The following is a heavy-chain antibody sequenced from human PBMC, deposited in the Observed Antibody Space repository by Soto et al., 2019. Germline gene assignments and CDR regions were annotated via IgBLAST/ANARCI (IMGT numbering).Heavy chain of an antibody. CDR2: IYPGDSDT. V-gene: IGHV5-51*01. CDR3: ARVPRRDGYNVGSGGLAY. Sequence: PGESLKISCKGSGYSFTSYWIGWVRQMPGKGLEWMGLIYPGDSDTRYSPSFQGQVTISADKSISTAYLQWSSLKASDTAMYYCARVPRRDGYNVGSGGLAYWGQGTLVTVSS. J-gene: IGHJ4*02. CDR1: GYSFTSYW. D-gene: IGHD2-15*01.